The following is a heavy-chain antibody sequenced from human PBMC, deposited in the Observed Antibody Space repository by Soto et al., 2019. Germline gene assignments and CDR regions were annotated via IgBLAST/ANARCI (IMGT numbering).Heavy chain of an antibody. V-gene: IGHV3-74*01. CDR1: SSYY. CDR3: ARVTYGGYDLYYYYYGMDV. J-gene: IGHJ6*02. D-gene: IGHD5-12*01. CDR2: INSDGSST. Sequence: SSYYWGWIRQPPGKGLVWVSRINSDGSSTSYADSVKGRFTISRDNAKNTLYLQMNSLRAEDTAVYYCARVTYGGYDLYYYYYGMDVWGQGTTVTVSS.